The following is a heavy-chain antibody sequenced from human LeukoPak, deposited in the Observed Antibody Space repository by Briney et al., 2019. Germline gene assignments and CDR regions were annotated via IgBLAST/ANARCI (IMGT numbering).Heavy chain of an antibody. V-gene: IGHV4-34*01. CDR1: GGSFSGYY. CDR3: ARGGPSGYVD. J-gene: IGHJ4*02. CDR2: INHRGST. Sequence: SETLSLTCAVYGGSFSGYYWSWIRQPPGNGLEWTGEINHRGSTNYNPSLKSRVTISVDTSKNQFSLKLSSVTAADTAVYYCARGGPSGYVDWGQGTLVTVSS. D-gene: IGHD5-12*01.